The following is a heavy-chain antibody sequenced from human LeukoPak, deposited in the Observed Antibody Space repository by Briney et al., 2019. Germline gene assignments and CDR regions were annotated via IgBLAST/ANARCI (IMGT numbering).Heavy chain of an antibody. CDR2: IFHTGDT. Sequence: SETLSLTCTVSGVSITDYYWSWIRQPPGKGLEWIAYIFHTGDTRYNPSLKSRITISLDTSKNQFSLKLNSVTAADTAVYYCARHPLRGRFDYWGQGTLVTVSS. CDR3: ARHPLRGRFDY. V-gene: IGHV4-59*08. CDR1: GVSITDYY. J-gene: IGHJ4*02.